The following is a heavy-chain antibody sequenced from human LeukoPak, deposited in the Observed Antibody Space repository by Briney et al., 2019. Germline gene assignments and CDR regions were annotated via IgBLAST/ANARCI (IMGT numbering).Heavy chain of an antibody. CDR1: GGTFSSYA. J-gene: IGHJ4*02. V-gene: IGHV1-69*05. Sequence: GASVKVSCKASGGTFSSYAISWVRQAPGQGLEWMVGIIPIFGTANYAQKFQGRVTITTDESTSTAYMELSSLRSEDTAVYYCASHIYCGGDCYPLFDYWGQGTLVTVSS. CDR3: ASHIYCGGDCYPLFDY. D-gene: IGHD2-21*02. CDR2: IIPIFGTA.